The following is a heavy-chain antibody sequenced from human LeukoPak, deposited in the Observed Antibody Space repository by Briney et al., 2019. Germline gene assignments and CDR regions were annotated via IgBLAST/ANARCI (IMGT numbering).Heavy chain of an antibody. CDR2: IYTSGST. V-gene: IGHV4-4*07. J-gene: IGHJ6*03. D-gene: IGHD6-13*01. CDR3: ARSPTIMTYSSSWLQYYYYMDV. Sequence: SETLSLTCTVSGGSISSYYWSWIRQPAGKGLEWIGRIYTSGSTNYNPSLKSRATMSVDTSKNQFSLKLSSVTAADTAVYYCARSPTIMTYSSSWLQYYYYMDVWGKGTTVTISS. CDR1: GGSISSYY.